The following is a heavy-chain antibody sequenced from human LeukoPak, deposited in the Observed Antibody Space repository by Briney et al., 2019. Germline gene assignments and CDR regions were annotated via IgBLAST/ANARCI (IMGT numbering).Heavy chain of an antibody. CDR2: ISGSGGST. Sequence: PGVSLRLSCAASGFTFSSYAMSWVRQAPGKGLEWVSAISGSGGSTYYADSVKGRFTISRDDSKNTLYLQMNSLRAEDTAVYYCAKGEGCSGGSCYFLSSWGDGADPNFDYWGQGTLVTVSS. D-gene: IGHD2-15*01. CDR1: GFTFSSYA. V-gene: IGHV3-23*01. CDR3: AKGEGCSGGSCYFLSSWGDGADPNFDY. J-gene: IGHJ4*02.